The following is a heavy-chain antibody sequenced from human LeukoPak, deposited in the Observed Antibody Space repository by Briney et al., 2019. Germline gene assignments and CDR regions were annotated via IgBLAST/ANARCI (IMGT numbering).Heavy chain of an antibody. CDR2: INHSGST. Sequence: SETLSLTCAVYGGSFSGYYWSWIRQPPGKGLEWIGEINHSGSTNYNPSLKSRVTISVDTSKNQFSLKLSSVTAADTAVYYCARPVSGSNGWYYNYWGQGTLVTVSS. CDR3: ARPVSGSNGWYYNY. CDR1: GGSFSGYY. J-gene: IGHJ4*02. D-gene: IGHD6-19*01. V-gene: IGHV4-34*01.